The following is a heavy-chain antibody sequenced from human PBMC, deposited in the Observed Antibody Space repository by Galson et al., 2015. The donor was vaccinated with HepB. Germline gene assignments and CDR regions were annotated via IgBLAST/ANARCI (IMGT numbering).Heavy chain of an antibody. CDR1: GFSLTTTGVG. CDR3: AYSSRRYYFDF. V-gene: IGHV2-5*02. Sequence: PALVKPTQTLTLPCTFSGFSLTTTGVGVGWFRQPPGKALEWLALIYWDDDKRHSPSLKRRLTLSRDTSKNQVVLTVTNMDPVDSATYFCAYSSRRYYFDFRGQGTLVTVSS. CDR2: IYWDDDK. J-gene: IGHJ4*02. D-gene: IGHD3-16*02.